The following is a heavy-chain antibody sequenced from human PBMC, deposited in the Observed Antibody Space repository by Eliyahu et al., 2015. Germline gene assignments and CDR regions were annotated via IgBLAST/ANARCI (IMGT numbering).Heavy chain of an antibody. CDR1: GFTLSTYW. V-gene: IGHV3-74*01. J-gene: IGHJ4*02. CDR2: TNGDGSST. Sequence: EVQLVESGGGLVQPGGSLRLSCAASGFTLSTYWMYWVRQGPGKGLVWVPVTNGDGSSTXYADSVKGRFTISRDDAKNTLYLEMNSLRAEDTAVYYCTXXGXXQGFDXWGXGTLVTVSS. CDR3: TXXGXXQGFDX.